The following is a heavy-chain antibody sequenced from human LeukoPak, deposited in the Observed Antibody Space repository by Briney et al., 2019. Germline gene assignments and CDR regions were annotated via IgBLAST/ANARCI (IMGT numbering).Heavy chain of an antibody. CDR3: ARDGNYGGRYNWFDP. Sequence: SETLSLTCTVSGGSISSGGYYWSWIRQHPGKGLEWIGYIYYSGSTYYNPSLKSRVTISVDTSKNQFSLKLSSVTAAGTAVYYCARDGNYGGRYNWFDPWGQGTLVTVSS. J-gene: IGHJ5*02. V-gene: IGHV4-31*03. CDR2: IYYSGST. CDR1: GGSISSGGYY. D-gene: IGHD4-23*01.